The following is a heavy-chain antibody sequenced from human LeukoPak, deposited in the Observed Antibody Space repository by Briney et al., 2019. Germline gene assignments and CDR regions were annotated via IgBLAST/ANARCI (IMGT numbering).Heavy chain of an antibody. CDR3: ARGLRWSHDAFDI. Sequence: ASVKVSCKASGYTFTSYGISWVRQAPGQGLEWMGWISAYNGNTNYAQKFQGRVTITADESTSTAYMELSSLRSEDTAVYYCARGLRWSHDAFDIWGQGTMVTVSS. CDR2: ISAYNGNT. CDR1: GYTFTSYG. D-gene: IGHD4-23*01. V-gene: IGHV1-18*01. J-gene: IGHJ3*02.